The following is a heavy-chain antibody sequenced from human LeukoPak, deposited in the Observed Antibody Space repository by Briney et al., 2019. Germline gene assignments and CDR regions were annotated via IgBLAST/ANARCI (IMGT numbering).Heavy chain of an antibody. D-gene: IGHD3-3*01. CDR1: GFTFSSYS. J-gene: IGHJ4*02. V-gene: IGHV3-21*01. CDR3: AKDLAIFGVVIAAGFDY. CDR2: ISSSSSYI. Sequence: GGSLRLSCAASGFTFSSYSMNWVRQAPGKGLEWVSSISSSSSYIYYADSVKGRFTISRDNSKNTLYLQMNSLRAEDTAVYYCAKDLAIFGVVIAAGFDYWGQGTLVTVSS.